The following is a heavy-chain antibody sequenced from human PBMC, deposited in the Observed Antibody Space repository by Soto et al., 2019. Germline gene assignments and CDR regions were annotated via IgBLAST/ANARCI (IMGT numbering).Heavy chain of an antibody. CDR2: IYYSGST. D-gene: IGHD6-13*01. CDR1: GGSISSGGYY. Sequence: SETLSLTCTVSGGSISSGGYYWGWIRQHPGKGLEWIGYIYYSGSTYYNPSLKSRVTISVDTSKNQFSLKLSSVTAADTAVYYCARVPYIAAAGTLRFLFDYWGQGTLVTVSS. CDR3: ARVPYIAAAGTLRFLFDY. J-gene: IGHJ4*02. V-gene: IGHV4-31*03.